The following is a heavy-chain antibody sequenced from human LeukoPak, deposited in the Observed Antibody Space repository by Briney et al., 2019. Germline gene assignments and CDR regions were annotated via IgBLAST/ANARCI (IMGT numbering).Heavy chain of an antibody. CDR1: GYTFSSCG. CDR2: ISAYNGAK. J-gene: IGHJ4*02. Sequence: ASVSVSCKASGYTFSSCGITWVRQAPGQGLEWMGWISAYNGAKDYAQKFKGRITMTTDTSAPTAYLELRSLRSDATALYYSARDLTTYGQRSFFDYWGQGTLVTVSS. D-gene: IGHD1-26*01. CDR3: ARDLTTYGQRSFFDY. V-gene: IGHV1-18*01.